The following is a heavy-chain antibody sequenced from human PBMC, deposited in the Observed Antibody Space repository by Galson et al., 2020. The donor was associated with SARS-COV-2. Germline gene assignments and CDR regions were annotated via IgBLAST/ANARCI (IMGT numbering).Heavy chain of an antibody. CDR3: AACIVGATKXEYYYYYGMDV. V-gene: IGHV3-30*03. J-gene: IGHJ6*02. D-gene: IGHD1-26*01. CDR2: ISYDGSNK. Sequence: TGGSLRLSCAASGFTFSSYGMHWVRQAPGKGLEWVAVISYDGSNKYYADSVKGRFTISRDNSKNTLYLQMNSLRAEDTAVYYCAACIVGATKXEYYYYYGMDVWGQGTTVTVSS. CDR1: GFTFSSYG.